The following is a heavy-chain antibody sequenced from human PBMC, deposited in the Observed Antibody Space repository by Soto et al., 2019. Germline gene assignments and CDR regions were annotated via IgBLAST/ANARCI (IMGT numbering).Heavy chain of an antibody. CDR1: RFNFNHYG. CDR3: AKGQGWPVTTIFDY. V-gene: IGHV3-23*01. J-gene: IGHJ4*02. CDR2: ISGGGDTT. D-gene: IGHD6-19*01. Sequence: EVQVLESGGGLVQPEGSLRLSCVASRFNFNHYGMTWVRQALGKGPEWVSGISGGGDTTYYTDSVKGRFTVSRDNSKNKLYLQMSSLSLEDTAIYYCAKGQGWPVTTIFDYWGQGTLVTVSS.